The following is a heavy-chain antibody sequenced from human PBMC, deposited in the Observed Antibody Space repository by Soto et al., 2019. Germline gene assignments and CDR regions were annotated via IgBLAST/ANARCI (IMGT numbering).Heavy chain of an antibody. CDR1: GFTFSSYG. CDR2: ISYDGSNK. Sequence: QVQLVESGGGVVQPGRSLRLSCAASGFTFSSYGMHWVRQAPGKGLEWVAVISYDGSNKYYADSVKGRFTISRDNSKNTLYLQMNILRAEDTAVYYCAKPRQITSLLLYYFDYWGQGTLVTVSS. CDR3: AKPRQITSLLLYYFDY. D-gene: IGHD2-15*01. V-gene: IGHV3-30*18. J-gene: IGHJ4*02.